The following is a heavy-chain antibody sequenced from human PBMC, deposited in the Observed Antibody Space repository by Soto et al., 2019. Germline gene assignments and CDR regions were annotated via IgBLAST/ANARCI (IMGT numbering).Heavy chain of an antibody. CDR2: IYYSGST. CDR1: GGSISSGDYY. Sequence: PSETLSLTCTVSGGSISSGDYYWSWIRQPPGKGLEWIGYIYYSGSTYYNPSLKSRVTISVDTSKNQFSLKLSSVTAADTAVYYCARVVSDPIPGKQTYYYDSSGYYFDYWGQGTLVTVSS. CDR3: ARVVSDPIPGKQTYYYDSSGYYFDY. D-gene: IGHD3-22*01. V-gene: IGHV4-30-4*01. J-gene: IGHJ4*02.